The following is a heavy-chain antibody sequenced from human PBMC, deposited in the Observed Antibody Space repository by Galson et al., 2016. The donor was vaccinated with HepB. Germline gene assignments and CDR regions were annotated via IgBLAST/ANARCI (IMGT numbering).Heavy chain of an antibody. D-gene: IGHD1/OR15-1a*01. V-gene: IGHV3-13*01. CDR2: IDAGGDT. J-gene: IGHJ2*01. CDR1: GFTFSTYD. Sequence: SLRLSCAASGFTFSTYDMHWVRQAAGESPEWVSGIDAGGDTYYADSVRGRFSISRENARNSFSLQMNSLVAGDTAVYYCARTRLTTTAGTTWYFDLWGRGTHVIVSS. CDR3: ARTRLTTTAGTTWYFDL.